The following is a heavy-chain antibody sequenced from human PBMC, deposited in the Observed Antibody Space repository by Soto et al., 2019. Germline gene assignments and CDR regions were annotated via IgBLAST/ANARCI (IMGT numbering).Heavy chain of an antibody. CDR2: INAGNGNT. CDR3: ARVFTTVGTDDY. D-gene: IGHD4-17*01. J-gene: IGHJ4*02. CDR1: GYTFTSYA. V-gene: IGHV1-3*01. Sequence: GASVKVSCKASGYTFTSYAMHWVRQAPGQRLEWMGWINAGNGNTKYSQKFQGRVTITRDTSASTAYMELSSLRSEDTAVYYCARVFTTVGTDDYWGQGTLVTVSS.